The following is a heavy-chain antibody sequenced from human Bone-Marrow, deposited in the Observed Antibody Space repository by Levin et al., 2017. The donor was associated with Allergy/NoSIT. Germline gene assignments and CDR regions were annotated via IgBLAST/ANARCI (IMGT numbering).Heavy chain of an antibody. D-gene: IGHD3-22*01. CDR3: AREATYGDTTGYKLFDY. J-gene: IGHJ4*01. CDR1: GFTFSDYY. Sequence: GGSLRLSCVVSGFTFSDYYMSWIRQAPGKGLEWLSYISPSGSDIFYADSLKGRFTISRDNDKNSLHLQMNSLTAEDTAVYYCAREATYGDTTGYKLFDYWGHGTLVAVSS. CDR2: ISPSGSDI. V-gene: IGHV3-11*01.